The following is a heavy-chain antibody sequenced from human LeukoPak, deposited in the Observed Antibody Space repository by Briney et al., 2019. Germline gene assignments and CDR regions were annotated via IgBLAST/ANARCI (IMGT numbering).Heavy chain of an antibody. CDR1: VISVSSNY. D-gene: IGHD1-14*01. Sequence: GGSLRLSCAASVISVSSNYMNWVRQAPGQGLEWVSVIYSGGSTYYADSVKGRFTISRDDSKNTVYLHMNSLTPEDTAVYYCARDMSPWETRNPDAFDIWGQGTVVTVSS. CDR2: IYSGGST. J-gene: IGHJ3*02. CDR3: ARDMSPWETRNPDAFDI. V-gene: IGHV3-53*01.